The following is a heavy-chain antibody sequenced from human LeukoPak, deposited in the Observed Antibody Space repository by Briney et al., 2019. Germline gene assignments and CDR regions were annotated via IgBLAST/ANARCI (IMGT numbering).Heavy chain of an antibody. J-gene: IGHJ4*02. D-gene: IGHD3-22*01. V-gene: IGHV3-74*01. Sequence: GGSLRLSCEASGFTFSHYWMHWVRQAPGKWLVWVSRTNTDGSSTNYVDSVKGRFTISRDNAKNTMYLQMNSLRAEDTAVYYCVPTDSSGLDWGQGTLVTVSS. CDR2: TNTDGSST. CDR3: VPTDSSGLD. CDR1: GFTFSHYW.